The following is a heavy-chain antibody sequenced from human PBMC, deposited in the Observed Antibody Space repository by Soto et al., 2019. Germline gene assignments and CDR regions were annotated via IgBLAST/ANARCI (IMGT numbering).Heavy chain of an antibody. V-gene: IGHV4-59*01. Sequence: LSLTCTVSGGSISSYYWSWIRQPPGKGLEWIGYIYYSGSTNYNPSLKSRVTISVDTSKNQFSLKLSSVTAADTAVYYCARGGIQLWSQLWFDPWGQGTLVTVSS. CDR2: IYYSGST. CDR3: ARGGIQLWSQLWFDP. D-gene: IGHD5-18*01. J-gene: IGHJ5*02. CDR1: GGSISSYY.